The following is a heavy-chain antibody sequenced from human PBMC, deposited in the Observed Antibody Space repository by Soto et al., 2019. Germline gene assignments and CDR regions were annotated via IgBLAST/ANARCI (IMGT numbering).Heavy chain of an antibody. V-gene: IGHV2-5*02. Sequence: QITLKESGPTLVKPTQTLTLTCTFSGFSLSSSGVGVGWIRQPPGKALEWLALIYWDDGKHYSPSLKSRLTITKDTSKDHVVLTMTNMDRVDTATYNCAHRLGIAVAAHFDYWGQGTLVTVSS. CDR2: IYWDDGK. CDR3: AHRLGIAVAAHFDY. J-gene: IGHJ4*02. D-gene: IGHD6-19*01. CDR1: GFSLSSSGVG.